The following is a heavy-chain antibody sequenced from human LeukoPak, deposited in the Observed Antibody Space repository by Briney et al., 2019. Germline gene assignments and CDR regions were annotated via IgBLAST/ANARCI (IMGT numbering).Heavy chain of an antibody. V-gene: IGHV1-8*01. CDR1: VYTFSSYN. CDR3: AREGYYYDSSGHYTWFDP. Sequence: ASVKVSCMASVYTFSSYNINWVRQAPRQGVEWMVCMNPNSGNTGYAQTFQGRVTMTRRTSTSTAYMELSSLRSEDTAVYYCAREGYYYDSSGHYTWFDPWGQGTLVTVSS. D-gene: IGHD3-22*01. J-gene: IGHJ5*02. CDR2: MNPNSGNT.